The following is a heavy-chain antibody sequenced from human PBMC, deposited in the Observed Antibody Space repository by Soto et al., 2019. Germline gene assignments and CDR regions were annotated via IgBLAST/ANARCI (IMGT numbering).Heavy chain of an antibody. CDR1: GFTVSSKY. J-gene: IGHJ6*02. D-gene: IGHD3-10*01. CDR2: IYSGGST. CDR3: TRGPYGTGGDYYYGMDV. Sequence: EVQLVESGGGLVQPGGSLRLSCAVSGFTVSSKYMSWVRQAPGQGLEWVSVIYSGGSTYYADSVKGRFTISRHNSMNALYLQMNSLRADDTAVYYCTRGPYGTGGDYYYGMDVWGQGTTVTGSS. V-gene: IGHV3-53*04.